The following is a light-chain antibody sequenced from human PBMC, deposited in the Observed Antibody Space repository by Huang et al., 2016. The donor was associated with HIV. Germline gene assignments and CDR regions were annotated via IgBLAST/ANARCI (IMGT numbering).Light chain of an antibody. J-gene: IGKJ1*01. CDR2: GAS. CDR3: QQSHTTPWT. V-gene: IGKV1-39*01. Sequence: IQINQSPSSLPSSEGDRVTITCRASQSISSYLNWYQHKPGQAPRRLIYGASTLQSGLPLRFTGGGSGTYFTLTISNLRPEDFATYYCQQSHTTPWTFGQGTRV. CDR1: QSISSY.